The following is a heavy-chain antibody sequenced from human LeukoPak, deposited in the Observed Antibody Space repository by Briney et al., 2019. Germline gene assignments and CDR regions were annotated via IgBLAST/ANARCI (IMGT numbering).Heavy chain of an antibody. CDR2: IDYSGST. Sequence: SETLSLTCTVSGGSISSHFWSWIRQSPEKGLEWIGHIDYSGSTNSSPSLKSRVTMSVDTSKNQFSLRLSSVTAADTAVYFCARADRSDYYSAPNAFDIWGQGTMVAVSS. CDR3: ARADRSDYYSAPNAFDI. J-gene: IGHJ3*02. CDR1: GGSISSHF. D-gene: IGHD3-22*01. V-gene: IGHV4-59*11.